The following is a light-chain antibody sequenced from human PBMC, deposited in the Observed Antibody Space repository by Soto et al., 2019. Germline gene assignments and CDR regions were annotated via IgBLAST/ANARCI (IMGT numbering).Light chain of an antibody. CDR3: SSYTSSSTVYV. CDR2: DVS. Sequence: QSVLTQPASVSGSPGQSITISCTGTSSDVGGYNYVSWYQQHPGKAPKLMIYDVSNRPSGVSNRFSGSKSGNTASLTISGLQAEDEADYYCSSYTSSSTVYVFGTGTKV. J-gene: IGLJ1*01. CDR1: SSDVGGYNY. V-gene: IGLV2-14*01.